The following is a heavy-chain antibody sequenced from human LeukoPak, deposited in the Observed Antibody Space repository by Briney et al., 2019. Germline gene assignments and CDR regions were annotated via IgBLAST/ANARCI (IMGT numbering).Heavy chain of an antibody. D-gene: IGHD3-10*01. CDR1: GFSFSSYS. V-gene: IGHV3-21*04. CDR2: ISFDSAYI. CDR3: AKTLLTDFRGITSSYRSD. Sequence: PGGSLRLSCAASGFSFSSYSMNWVRQAPGKGLEWVSSISFDSAYIYSSDLVKGRFTTSRDNAKNSLYLQMNSLRAEDTAVYYCAKTLLTDFRGITSSYRSDWGQGTLVTVSS. J-gene: IGHJ4*02.